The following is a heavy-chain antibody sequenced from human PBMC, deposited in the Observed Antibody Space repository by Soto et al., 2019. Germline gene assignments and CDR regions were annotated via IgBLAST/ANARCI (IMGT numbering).Heavy chain of an antibody. J-gene: IGHJ4*02. CDR2: ISDSGST. CDR3: ARDQVGFDY. Sequence: ASETLSLTCTVSRGSMKSYYWSWIRQSPGRGLEWLGYISDSGSTSYNPSLKSRITISIDTSKNHFSLQLTSLTAADTAVYYCARDQVGFDYWGQGTLFTVSS. V-gene: IGHV4-59*13. CDR1: RGSMKSYY.